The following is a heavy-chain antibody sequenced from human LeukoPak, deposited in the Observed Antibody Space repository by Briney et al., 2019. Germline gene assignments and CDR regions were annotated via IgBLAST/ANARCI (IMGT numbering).Heavy chain of an antibody. CDR1: GFTFSTYG. V-gene: IGHV3-23*01. J-gene: IGHJ4*02. D-gene: IGHD1-26*01. CDR3: ANNRIVGITPLDY. CDR2: TSDRAGSS. Sequence: GGSLRLSCVASGFTFSTYGMSWVRQAPGKGLEWVSTTSDRAGSSSYSDSVKGRFTISRDNSKNTLYLQMNSLRAEDTAVHYCANNRIVGITPLDYWGQGTLVIVSS.